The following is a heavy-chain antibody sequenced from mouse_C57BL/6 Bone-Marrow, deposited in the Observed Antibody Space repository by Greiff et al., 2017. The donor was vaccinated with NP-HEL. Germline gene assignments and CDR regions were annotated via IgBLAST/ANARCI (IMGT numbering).Heavy chain of an antibody. D-gene: IGHD2-5*01. CDR2: IDPNSGGT. V-gene: IGHV1-72*01. J-gene: IGHJ3*01. CDR1: GYTFTSYW. Sequence: QVQLKQPGAELVKPGASVKLSCKASGYTFTSYWMHWVKQRPGRGLEWIGRIDPNSGGTKYNEKFKSKATLTVDKPSSTAYMQLSSLTSEDSAVYYCARDVAYYSNYLFAYWGQGTLVTVSA. CDR3: ARDVAYYSNYLFAY.